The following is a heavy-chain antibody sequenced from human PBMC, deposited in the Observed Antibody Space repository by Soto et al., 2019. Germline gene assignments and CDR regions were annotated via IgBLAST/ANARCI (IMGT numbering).Heavy chain of an antibody. CDR2: IIPILGIA. J-gene: IGHJ5*02. V-gene: IGHV1-69*02. CDR3: ASDNWFDP. CDR1: GGTYSSYT. Sequence: QVQLVQSGAEVKKPGSSVKVSCKASGGTYSSYTISWVRQAPGQGLEWMGRIIPILGIANYAQKFQGRVTITADKSTSTAYMELSSLRSEDSAVYYCASDNWFDPWGQGTLVTVSS.